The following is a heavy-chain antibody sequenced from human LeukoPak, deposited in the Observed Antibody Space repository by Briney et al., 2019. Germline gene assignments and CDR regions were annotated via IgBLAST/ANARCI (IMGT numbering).Heavy chain of an antibody. CDR1: GYTFTSYG. J-gene: IGHJ6*02. Sequence: ASVKVSCKASGYTFTSYGISWVRQAPGQGLEWMGWISAYNGNTNYAQKLQGRVTMTTDTSTSTAYMELRSLRSDDTAVYYCASSWGSSWEPYYYYGMDVWGQETTVTVSS. V-gene: IGHV1-18*01. CDR2: ISAYNGNT. D-gene: IGHD6-13*01. CDR3: ASSWGSSWEPYYYYGMDV.